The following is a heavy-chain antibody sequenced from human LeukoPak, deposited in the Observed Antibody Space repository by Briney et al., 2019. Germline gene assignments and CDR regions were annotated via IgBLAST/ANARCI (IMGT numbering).Heavy chain of an antibody. Sequence: GGSLRLSCAASEFTFSSFTMNWVRQAPGKGLEWVSSISISSSYIYYADSVKGRFTISRDNGKNSLYLQMNSLRAEDTAVYYCARDHYYDSSGNYYGGYYFDYWGQGTLVTVFS. V-gene: IGHV3-21*01. CDR3: ARDHYYDSSGNYYGGYYFDY. CDR1: EFTFSSFT. J-gene: IGHJ4*02. D-gene: IGHD3-22*01. CDR2: ISISSSYI.